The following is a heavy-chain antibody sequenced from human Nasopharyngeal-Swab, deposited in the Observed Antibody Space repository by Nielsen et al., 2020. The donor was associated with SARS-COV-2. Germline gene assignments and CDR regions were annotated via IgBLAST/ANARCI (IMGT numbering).Heavy chain of an antibody. CDR2: INHSGST. Sequence: WIRQPPGKGLEWIGEINHSGSTNYNPSLKSRVTISVDTSKNQFSLKLSSVTAADTAVYYCARGRRPGPRATRGRYFDYWGQGTLVTVSS. V-gene: IGHV4-34*01. D-gene: IGHD1-26*01. J-gene: IGHJ4*02. CDR3: ARGRRPGPRATRGRYFDY.